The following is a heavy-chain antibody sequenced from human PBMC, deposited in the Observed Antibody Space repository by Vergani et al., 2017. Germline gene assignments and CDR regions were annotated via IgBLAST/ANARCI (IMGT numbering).Heavy chain of an antibody. V-gene: IGHV3-30*02. CDR3: AKDGPSSGWYLRKDYYYYGMDV. D-gene: IGHD6-19*01. CDR2: IRYDGSNK. CDR1: GFTFSSYG. J-gene: IGHJ6*02. Sequence: QVQLVESGGGVVQPGGSLRLFCAASGFTFSSYGMHWVRQAPGKGLEWVAFIRYDGSNKYYADSVKGRFTISRDNSKNTLYLQMNSLRAEDTAVYYCAKDGPSSGWYLRKDYYYYGMDVWGQXP.